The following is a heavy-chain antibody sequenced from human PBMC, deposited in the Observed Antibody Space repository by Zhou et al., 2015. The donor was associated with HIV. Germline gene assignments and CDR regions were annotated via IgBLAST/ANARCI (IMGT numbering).Heavy chain of an antibody. D-gene: IGHD3-16*02. J-gene: IGHJ4*02. CDR1: GFTFGDYY. CDR2: ISGSGGST. Sequence: VQLVESGGGLVKPGGSLRLSCAASGFTFGDYYMSWIRQAPGKGLEWVSAISGSGGSTYYADSVKGRFTISRDNSKNTLYLQMNSLRAEDTATYYCAKDPGPGMVTFGGLIGPYFFDNWGQGTLVTVSS. CDR3: AKDPGPGMVTFGGLIGPYFFDN. V-gene: IGHV3-23*04.